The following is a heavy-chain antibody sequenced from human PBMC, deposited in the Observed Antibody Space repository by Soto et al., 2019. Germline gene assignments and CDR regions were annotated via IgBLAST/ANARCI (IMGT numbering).Heavy chain of an antibody. V-gene: IGHV1-18*01. J-gene: IGHJ6*03. D-gene: IGHD3-9*01. CDR2: ISAYNGNT. Sequence: QVQLVQSGAEVKKPGASVKVSCKASGYTFTSYGISWVRQAPGQGLEWMGWISAYNGNTNYAQKLQGRVTMTTDTSTSTAYMELMSLRSDDTAAYYCARDSGYFDWSFPPRHPPSMDVWGKGTTVTVSS. CDR3: ARDSGYFDWSFPPRHPPSMDV. CDR1: GYTFTSYG.